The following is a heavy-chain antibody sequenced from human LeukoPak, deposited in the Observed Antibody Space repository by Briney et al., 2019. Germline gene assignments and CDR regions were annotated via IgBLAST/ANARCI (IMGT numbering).Heavy chain of an antibody. CDR3: ARDQGGVGY. CDR1: GFIFRNYG. CDR2: ISPRGEIK. Sequence: PGGSLRLSCAASGFIFRNYGMNWVRQAPGKGLEWVSGISPRGEIKYYADSVKGRFTISRDNAKNSLYLQMNSLRAEDTAVYYCARDQGGVGYWGQGTLVTVSS. V-gene: IGHV3-23*01. D-gene: IGHD3-16*01. J-gene: IGHJ4*02.